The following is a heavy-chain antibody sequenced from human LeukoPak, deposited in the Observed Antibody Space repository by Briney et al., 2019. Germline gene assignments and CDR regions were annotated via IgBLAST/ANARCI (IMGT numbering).Heavy chain of an antibody. CDR1: GGSISSYY. Sequence: PSETLSLTCTVSGGSISSYYWSWTRQPPGKGLEWIGYIYYSGSTNYNPSLKSRVTISVDTSKNQFSLKLSSVTAADTAVYYCARVGRYGYNLEYFDYWGQGTLVTVSS. D-gene: IGHD5-24*01. J-gene: IGHJ4*02. V-gene: IGHV4-59*01. CDR3: ARVGRYGYNLEYFDY. CDR2: IYYSGST.